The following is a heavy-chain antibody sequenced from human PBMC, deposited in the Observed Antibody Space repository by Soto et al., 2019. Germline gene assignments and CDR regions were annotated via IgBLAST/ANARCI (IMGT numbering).Heavy chain of an antibody. CDR3: ARGRQTFDY. CDR2: ISSSSSYI. J-gene: IGHJ4*02. V-gene: IGHV3-21*01. CDR1: GFTFSSYS. Sequence: EVPLVESGGGLVKPGGSLSLSCAASGFTFSSYSMNWVRQAPGKGLEWVSSISSSSSYIYYADSVKGRFTISRDNANNSLYLQMSSLRAVDTAVYYCARGRQTFDYWGQGTLVTVSS.